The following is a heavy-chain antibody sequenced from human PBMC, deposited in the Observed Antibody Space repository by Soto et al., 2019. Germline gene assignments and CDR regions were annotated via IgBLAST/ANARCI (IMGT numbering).Heavy chain of an antibody. J-gene: IGHJ5*02. CDR3: AIDLKYSSDSSGYYFS. D-gene: IGHD3-22*01. CDR1: GFTFSNYA. Sequence: SGGSLRLSCAASGFTFSNYAMSWVRLAPGKGLEWVSAISGSGGSTYYADSVKGRFTISRDNSKNTLYLQMNSLRAEDTAVYYCAIDLKYSSDSSGYYFSWGQGTLATVS. V-gene: IGHV3-23*01. CDR2: ISGSGGST.